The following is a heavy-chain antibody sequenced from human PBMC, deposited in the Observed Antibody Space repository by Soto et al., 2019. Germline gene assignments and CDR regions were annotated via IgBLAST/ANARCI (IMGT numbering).Heavy chain of an antibody. V-gene: IGHV1-69*13. CDR1: GGTFSSYA. CDR3: ARYETRFMALDY. D-gene: IGHD3-10*01. J-gene: IGHJ4*02. Sequence: ASVKVSCKASGGTFSSYAISWVLQAPGQGLEWMGGIIPIFGTASYAQKFQGRVTITADESTSTAYMELSSLRSEDTAVYYCARYETRFMALDYWGQGTLVTVSS. CDR2: IIPIFGTA.